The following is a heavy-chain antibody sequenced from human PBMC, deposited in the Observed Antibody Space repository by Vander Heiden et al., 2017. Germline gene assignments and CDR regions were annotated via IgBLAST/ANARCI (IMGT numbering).Heavy chain of an antibody. CDR2: INPNSGGT. CDR3: ARGWRGFDY. Sequence: QVQLVQSGAEVKKPGASPATICTGCDRPPGQGLEWMGWINPNSGGTNYAQKFQGRVTMTRDTSISTAYMELSRLRSDDTAVYYWARGWRGFDYWGQGTLVTVSS. V-gene: IGHV1-2*02. CDR1: AT. J-gene: IGHJ4*02. D-gene: IGHD2-15*01.